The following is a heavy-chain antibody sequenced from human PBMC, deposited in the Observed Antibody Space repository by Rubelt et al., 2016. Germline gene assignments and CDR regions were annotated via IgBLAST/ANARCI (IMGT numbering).Heavy chain of an antibody. J-gene: IGHJ6*02. CDR3: ARRRTNPLLLGGMDV. V-gene: IGHV1-69*01. CDR2: IIPIFGTA. Sequence: MGGIIPIFGTANYAQKFQGRVTITADESTSTAYMELSSLRSEDTAVYYCARRRTNPLLLGGMDVWGQGTTVTVSS. D-gene: IGHD1-1*01.